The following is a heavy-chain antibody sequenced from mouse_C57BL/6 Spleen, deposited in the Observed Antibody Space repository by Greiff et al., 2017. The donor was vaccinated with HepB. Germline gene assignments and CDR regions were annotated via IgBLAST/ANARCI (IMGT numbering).Heavy chain of an antibody. V-gene: IGHV1-69*01. D-gene: IGHD2-3*01. CDR3: ARGYDGYLWYFDV. Sequence: QVQLQQPGAELVMPGASVKLSCKASGYTFTSYWMHWVKQRPGQGLEWIGEIDPSDSYTNYNQKFKGKSTLTVDKSSSTAYMQLSSRTSEESAVYYCARGYDGYLWYFDVWGTGTTLTVSS. CDR2: IDPSDSYT. CDR1: GYTFTSYW. J-gene: IGHJ1*03.